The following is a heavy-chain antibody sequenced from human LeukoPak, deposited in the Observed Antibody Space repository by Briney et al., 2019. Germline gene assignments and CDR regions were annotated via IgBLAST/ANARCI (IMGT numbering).Heavy chain of an antibody. V-gene: IGHV3-48*03. D-gene: IGHD2-2*01. CDR3: AKDRGNIVVVPAAMVFDY. J-gene: IGHJ4*02. Sequence: GGSLRLSCAASGFTFSSYEMNWVRQAPGKGLEWVSYISSSGSTIYYADSVKGRFTISRDNSKNTLYLQMNSLRAEDTAVYYCAKDRGNIVVVPAAMVFDYWSQGTLVTVSS. CDR2: ISSSGSTI. CDR1: GFTFSSYE.